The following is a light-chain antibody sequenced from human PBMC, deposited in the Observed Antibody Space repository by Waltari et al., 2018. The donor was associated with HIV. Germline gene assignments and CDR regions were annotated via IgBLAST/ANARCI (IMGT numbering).Light chain of an antibody. CDR2: GDS. CDR3: QQYTYWPLT. J-gene: IGKJ4*01. Sequence: EILMTQSPATLSVSPGDRATLSCRASQSVTSHLAWFQQKVGQAPRLLIYGDSTRATGIPARFSGSGSGTEFTLTISSLQSEDFAVYYCQQYTYWPLTFGGETKVEIK. CDR1: QSVTSH. V-gene: IGKV3-15*01.